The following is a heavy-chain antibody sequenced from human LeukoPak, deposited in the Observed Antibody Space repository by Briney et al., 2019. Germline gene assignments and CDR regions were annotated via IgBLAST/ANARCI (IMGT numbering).Heavy chain of an antibody. CDR1: GGSISSGDYY. CDR3: ASNWGRFWYFDL. V-gene: IGHV4-30-4*01. D-gene: IGHD3-16*01. Sequence: SQTLSLTCTVSGGSISSGDYYWSWIRQPPGKGLEWIGYIYYSGSTYYNPSLKSRVTISVDTSKNQFSLKLSSVTAADTAVYYCASNWGRFWYFDLWGRGTLVTVSS. J-gene: IGHJ2*01. CDR2: IYYSGST.